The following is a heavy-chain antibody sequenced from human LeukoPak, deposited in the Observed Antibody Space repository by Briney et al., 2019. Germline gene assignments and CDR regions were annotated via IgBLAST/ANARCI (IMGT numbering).Heavy chain of an antibody. J-gene: IGHJ4*02. V-gene: IGHV4-39*01. CDR1: GGSISSSTYF. CDR2: IYYSGST. Sequence: KPSETLSLTCTVSGGSISSSTYFWAWIRQPPGKGLEWIGSIYYSGSTYNNPSLKSRVTISVDTSKNRVSLKLSSVTAADTAVYYGASWAINNSGWTGFDYWGQGTLVTVSS. D-gene: IGHD6-19*01. CDR3: ASWAINNSGWTGFDY.